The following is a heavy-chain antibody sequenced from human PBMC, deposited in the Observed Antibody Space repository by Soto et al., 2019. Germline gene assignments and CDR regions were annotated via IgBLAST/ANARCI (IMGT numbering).Heavy chain of an antibody. J-gene: IGHJ6*02. D-gene: IGHD2-8*02. CDR1: GGSISSYY. CDR2: IYYSGST. V-gene: IGHV4-59*01. CDR3: ARAVVSPFHYYGMDV. Sequence: QVQLQESGPGLVKPSETLSLTCTVSGGSISSYYWSWIRQPPGKGLEWIGYIYYSGSTNYNPSLKSRVTISVDTSKNQVSLKLSSVTAADTAVYYCARAVVSPFHYYGMDVWGQGTTVTVSS.